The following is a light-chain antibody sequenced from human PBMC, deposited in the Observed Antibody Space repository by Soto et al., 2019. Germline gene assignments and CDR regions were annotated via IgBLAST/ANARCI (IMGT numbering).Light chain of an antibody. Sequence: QSVLTQPPSASGTPGQRVTISCSGRNSNIGSYTVNWYLQLPGTAPKLLIYSDNQRPSEVPDRFSGSKSGTSASLAISGLQSEDEADYYCATWDDSLNAWVFGGGTKLTVL. J-gene: IGLJ3*02. CDR3: ATWDDSLNAWV. V-gene: IGLV1-44*01. CDR1: NSNIGSYT. CDR2: SDN.